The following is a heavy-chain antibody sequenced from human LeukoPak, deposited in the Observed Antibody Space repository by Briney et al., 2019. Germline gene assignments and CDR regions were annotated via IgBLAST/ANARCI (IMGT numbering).Heavy chain of an antibody. CDR3: ARRGRFLGYMDV. CDR2: INHSGST. CDR1: GEPFSGYY. Sequence: SETLSLTCAVYGEPFSGYYWIGIRQPPGKGLEWIGEINHSGSTNYNQYLKSRVTISVDMSKRQFYLKLSSVAAEDTAVYCCARRGRFLGYMDVWGKGTTVTVSS. J-gene: IGHJ6*03. D-gene: IGHD3-3*01. V-gene: IGHV4-34*01.